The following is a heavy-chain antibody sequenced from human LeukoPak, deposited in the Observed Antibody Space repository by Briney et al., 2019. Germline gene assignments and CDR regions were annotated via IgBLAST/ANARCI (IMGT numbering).Heavy chain of an antibody. V-gene: IGHV4-39*01. CDR2: IYYSGST. J-gene: IGHJ4*02. Sequence: SETLSLTCTVSGGSISSSSHYWGWIRQPPGKGLEWIGSIYYSGSTYYNPSLKSRVTISVDTSKNQFSLKLSSVTAADTAVYYCARAGNTIFGVVISYFDYWGQGTLVTVSS. D-gene: IGHD3-3*01. CDR3: ARAGNTIFGVVISYFDY. CDR1: GGSISSSSHY.